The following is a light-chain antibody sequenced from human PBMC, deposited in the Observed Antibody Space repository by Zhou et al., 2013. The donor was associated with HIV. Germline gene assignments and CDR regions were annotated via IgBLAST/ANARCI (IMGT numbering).Light chain of an antibody. J-gene: IGKJ2*01. CDR1: QGISSW. V-gene: IGKV1D-12*01. CDR3: QQANRFPQT. Sequence: DIQMTQSPSSVSASVGDRVTITCRASQGISSWLGWYQQKPGKAPKLLIYGASSLQSGVPSRFSGSGFGTDFTLTINRLHPEDFATYYCQQANRFPQTFGQGTKVEIK. CDR2: GAS.